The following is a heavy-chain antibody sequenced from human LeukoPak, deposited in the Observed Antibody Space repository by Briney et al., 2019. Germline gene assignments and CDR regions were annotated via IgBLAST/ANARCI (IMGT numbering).Heavy chain of an antibody. CDR1: GGSISSSRYY. V-gene: IGHV4-39*07. J-gene: IGHJ4*02. Sequence: SETLSLTCTVSGGSISSSRYYWGWIRQPPGKGLEWIGSIYYSGSTYYNPSLKSRVTISVDTSKNQFSLKLSSVTAADTAVYYCARLNDILTGYYTPDYWGQGTLVTVSS. CDR3: ARLNDILTGYYTPDY. CDR2: IYYSGST. D-gene: IGHD3-9*01.